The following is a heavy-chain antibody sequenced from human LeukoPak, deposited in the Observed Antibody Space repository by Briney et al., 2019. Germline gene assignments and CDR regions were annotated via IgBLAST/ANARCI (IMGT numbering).Heavy chain of an antibody. D-gene: IGHD3-10*01. CDR1: GGTFSSYA. CDR2: IIPIFGTA. V-gene: IGHV1-69*05. CDR3: ARDDGLWFGEYRGFDY. Sequence: ASVKASCKASGGTFSSYAISWVRQAPGQGLEWMGRIIPIFGTANYAQKFQGRVTITTDESTSTAYMELSSLRSEDTAVYYCARDDGLWFGEYRGFDYWGQGTLVTVSS. J-gene: IGHJ4*02.